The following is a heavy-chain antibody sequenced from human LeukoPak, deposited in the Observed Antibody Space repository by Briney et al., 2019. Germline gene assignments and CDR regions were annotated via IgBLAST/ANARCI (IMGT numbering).Heavy chain of an antibody. Sequence: SETLSLTCTVSGVSISSSNSYWGWIRQPPGKGLEWIGSIYYSGSTYYNASLKSQVSISIDTSKNQFSLRLTSVTAADTAVYYCARQTGPGLFILPGGQGTLVTVSS. CDR1: GVSISSSNSY. CDR3: ARQTGPGLFILP. J-gene: IGHJ4*02. CDR2: IYYSGST. V-gene: IGHV4-39*01. D-gene: IGHD3/OR15-3a*01.